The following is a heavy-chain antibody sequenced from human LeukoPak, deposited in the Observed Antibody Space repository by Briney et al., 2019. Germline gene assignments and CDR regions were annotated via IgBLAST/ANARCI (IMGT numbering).Heavy chain of an antibody. J-gene: IGHJ4*02. V-gene: IGHV3-21*05. D-gene: IGHD4-23*01. Sequence: GGSLRLSCAASGFTFSSYSMNWVRQAPGKGLEWVSYISSSGSDIYYADSVKGRFTISRDNAKNSLYLHMNSLRAEDTAVYYCARDYGGSSPFDYWGQGTLVTVSS. CDR1: GFTFSSYS. CDR3: ARDYGGSSPFDY. CDR2: ISSSGSDI.